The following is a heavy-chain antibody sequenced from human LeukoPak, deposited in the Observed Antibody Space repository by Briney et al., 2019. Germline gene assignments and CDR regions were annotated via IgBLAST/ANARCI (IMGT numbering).Heavy chain of an antibody. J-gene: IGHJ4*02. V-gene: IGHV3-21*05. D-gene: IGHD4-23*01. Sequence: GGSLRLSCAASGFTFSSYSMNWVRQAPGKGLEWVSYISSSGSDIYYADSVKGRFTISRDNAKNSLYLHMNSLRAEDTAVYYCARDYGGSSPFDYWGQGTLVTVSS. CDR1: GFTFSSYS. CDR3: ARDYGGSSPFDY. CDR2: ISSSGSDI.